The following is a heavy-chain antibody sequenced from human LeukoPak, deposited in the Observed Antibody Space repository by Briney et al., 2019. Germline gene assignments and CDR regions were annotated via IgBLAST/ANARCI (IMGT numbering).Heavy chain of an antibody. J-gene: IGHJ4*02. CDR2: ISGYNGKT. Sequence: ASVGVFCRSSVYTLTTSDTSGVREAPGQGLECVVWISGYNGKTNYAQNLQDGDTMTTDTSPSTPHIAQRTVRLDHTRVYYCAREYRDYYDSGGNYLDFWGQGTLVTVSS. V-gene: IGHV1-18*01. CDR3: AREYRDYYDSGGNYLDF. CDR1: VYTLTTSD. D-gene: IGHD3-22*01.